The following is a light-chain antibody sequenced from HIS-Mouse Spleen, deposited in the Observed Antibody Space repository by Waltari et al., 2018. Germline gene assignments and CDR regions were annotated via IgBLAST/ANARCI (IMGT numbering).Light chain of an antibody. J-gene: IGKJ1*01. Sequence: DIQMTQSPSTLSASVGDRVTITCRASQSISSWLAWYQQKPGKAPKHLIYKASSLESGVPSRFSGSGSGTEFTLTISSLQPDDFATYYCQQYNSYSWTFGQGTKVEIQ. CDR3: QQYNSYSWT. CDR1: QSISSW. V-gene: IGKV1-5*03. CDR2: KAS.